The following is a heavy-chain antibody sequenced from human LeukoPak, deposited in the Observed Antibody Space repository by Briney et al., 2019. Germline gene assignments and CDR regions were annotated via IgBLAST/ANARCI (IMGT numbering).Heavy chain of an antibody. CDR1: GFTVSSNY. CDR3: AKDPDIVVMEYYFDY. D-gene: IGHD2-8*01. J-gene: IGHJ4*02. V-gene: IGHV3-30*02. Sequence: GGSLRLSCAASGFTVSSNYMSWVRQAPGKGLEWVAFIRYDGSNKYYADSVKGRFTISRDNSKNTLYLQMNSLRAEDTAVYYCAKDPDIVVMEYYFDYWGQGTLVTVSS. CDR2: IRYDGSNK.